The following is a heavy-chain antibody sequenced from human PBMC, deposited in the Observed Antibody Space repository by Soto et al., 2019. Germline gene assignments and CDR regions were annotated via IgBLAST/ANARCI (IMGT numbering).Heavy chain of an antibody. D-gene: IGHD4-4*01. Sequence: SETLSLTCTVSGGSISSGGYYWSWIRQHPGKGLEWIGYIYYSGSTYYNPSLKSRVTISVDTSKNQFSLKLSSVTAADTAVYYCARDLTSSYSNYGAWFDPWGQGTLVTVSS. J-gene: IGHJ5*02. CDR2: IYYSGST. CDR3: ARDLTSSYSNYGAWFDP. V-gene: IGHV4-31*03. CDR1: GGSISSGGYY.